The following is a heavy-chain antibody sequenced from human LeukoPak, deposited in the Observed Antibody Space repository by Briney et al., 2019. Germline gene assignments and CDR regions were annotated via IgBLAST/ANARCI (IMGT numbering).Heavy chain of an antibody. D-gene: IGHD5-18*01. Sequence: SQTLSLTCTVSGGSISSGDYYWSWIRQPPGKGLEWIGYIYYSESTYYNPSLKSRVTISVDTSKNQFSLKLSSVTAADTAVYYCALRGYSYGYSPVIDYWGQGTLVTVSS. CDR1: GGSISSGDYY. J-gene: IGHJ4*02. CDR2: IYYSEST. CDR3: ALRGYSYGYSPVIDY. V-gene: IGHV4-30-4*08.